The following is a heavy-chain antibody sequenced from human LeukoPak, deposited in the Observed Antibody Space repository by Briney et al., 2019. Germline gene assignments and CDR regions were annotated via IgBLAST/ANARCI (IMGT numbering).Heavy chain of an antibody. J-gene: IGHJ4*02. Sequence: GGSLRLSCAASGFTFSSYWMHWVRQAPGKGLVWVSRINSDGSSTSYADSVKGRFTISRDNAKNSLYLQMNSLRAEDTALYYCARGQGSGGFGESPAPYWGQGTLVTVSS. CDR1: GFTFSSYW. CDR3: ARGQGSGGFGESPAPY. CDR2: INSDGSST. V-gene: IGHV3-74*01. D-gene: IGHD3-10*01.